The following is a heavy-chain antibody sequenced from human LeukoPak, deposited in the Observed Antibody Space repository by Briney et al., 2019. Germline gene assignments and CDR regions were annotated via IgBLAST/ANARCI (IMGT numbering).Heavy chain of an antibody. J-gene: IGHJ4*02. CDR2: ISSSGDYI. V-gene: IGHV3-21*01. CDR3: AREGIIYDSSAYFYFDY. Sequence: GGSLRLSCAASGLTFSYYSMDWVRQAPGKGLEWVSSISSSGDYIYYADSVKGRFTISRDNAKNSLYLQMNSLRAEDTAVYHCAREGIIYDSSAYFYFDYWGQGTPVTVSS. CDR1: GLTFSYYS. D-gene: IGHD3-22*01.